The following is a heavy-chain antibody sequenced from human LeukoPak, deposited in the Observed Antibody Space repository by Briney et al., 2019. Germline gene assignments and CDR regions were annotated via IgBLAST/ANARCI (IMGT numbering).Heavy chain of an antibody. CDR3: ARDRDDDVYAFDI. V-gene: IGHV3-7*01. Sequence: PGGSLRLSCAASGFTFRSHWMSWVRQAPGKGLEWVANIKQDGSEKRYVDSVEGRFTVSRDNARNSLYLQINGLRAEDTAVYYCARDRDDDVYAFDIWGQGTMVTVSS. J-gene: IGHJ3*02. CDR1: GFTFRSHW. CDR2: IKQDGSEK. D-gene: IGHD3-3*01.